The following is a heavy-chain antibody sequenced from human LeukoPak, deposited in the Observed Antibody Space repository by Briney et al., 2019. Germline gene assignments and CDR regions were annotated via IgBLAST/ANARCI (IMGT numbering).Heavy chain of an antibody. V-gene: IGHV3-11*01. CDR2: ISSSGSTI. CDR1: GFTFSDYY. CDR3: AKNGDRGAFCSGGTCYPYYYYYMDV. J-gene: IGHJ6*03. D-gene: IGHD2-15*01. Sequence: GGSLRLSCAASGFTFSDYYMSWIRQAPGKGLEWVSYISSSGSTIYYADSVKGRFTISRDNSKNTLFLQINSLRAEDTAVYYCAKNGDRGAFCSGGTCYPYYYYYMDVWGKGTTVTISS.